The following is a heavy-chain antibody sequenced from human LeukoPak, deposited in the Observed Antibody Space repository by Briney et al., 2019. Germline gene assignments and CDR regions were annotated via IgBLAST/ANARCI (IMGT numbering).Heavy chain of an antibody. V-gene: IGHV3-23*01. D-gene: IGHD1-14*01. CDR2: ITGSGDTT. CDR1: GFTFSSYA. CDR3: AKDWAGTSCWADCLKY. Sequence: GGSLSLSCVASGFTFSSYAMTWVRQATGKGLEWVSSITGSGDTTYYADSVKCRFTFSRDNSKNTIYRLRNSLGAEDAALYYCAKDWAGTSCWADCLKYWGQGTLCTVSS. J-gene: IGHJ4*02.